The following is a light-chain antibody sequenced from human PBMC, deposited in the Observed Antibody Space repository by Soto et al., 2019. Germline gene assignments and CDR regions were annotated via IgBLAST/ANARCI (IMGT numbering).Light chain of an antibody. V-gene: IGKV1-5*01. J-gene: IGKJ1*01. CDR3: QHHNSYSQT. CDR2: GAS. CDR1: QSIRYY. Sequence: DIQLTQSPPTLSASVGDRVTITCRAGQSIRYYLAWYPQMPGKAPKLLIYGASSLQSGVPSRFSVSGSGTEFDLTISSLQPDDVATYFCQHHNSYSQTFGQGTKVEIK.